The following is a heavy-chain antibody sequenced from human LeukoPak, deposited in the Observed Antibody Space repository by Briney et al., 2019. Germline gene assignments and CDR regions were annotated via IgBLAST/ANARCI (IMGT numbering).Heavy chain of an antibody. CDR3: AKDSVAFPSRWFDP. V-gene: IGHV3-23*01. Sequence: GALRLSCAASAFTFSRYWMSWVRQAPGKGLEWVSAISGSGGSTYYADSVKGRFTISRDNSKNTLYLQMNSLRAEDTAVYYCAKDSVAFPSRWFDPWGQGTLVTVSS. J-gene: IGHJ5*02. CDR1: AFTFSRYW. CDR2: ISGSGGST. D-gene: IGHD5/OR15-5a*01.